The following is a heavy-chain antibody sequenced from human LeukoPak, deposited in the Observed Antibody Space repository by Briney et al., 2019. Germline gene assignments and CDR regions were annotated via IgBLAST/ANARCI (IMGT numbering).Heavy chain of an antibody. V-gene: IGHV5-51*01. J-gene: IGHJ4*02. CDR1: GCSFTSYW. CDR2: IYPGDSDT. Sequence: GGSLQISYKGSGCSFTSYWIGWVRPMPGKGLEWMGIIYPGDSDTRYSPSFQGQVTISADKSISTAYLQWSSLKASDTAMYYCARSCSSGWYNFDYWGQGTLVTVSS. D-gene: IGHD6-19*01. CDR3: ARSCSSGWYNFDY.